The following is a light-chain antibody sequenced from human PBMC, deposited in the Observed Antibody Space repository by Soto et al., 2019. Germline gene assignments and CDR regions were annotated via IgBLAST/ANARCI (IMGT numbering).Light chain of an antibody. CDR2: EAS. CDR3: EQYKTWPIT. J-gene: IGKJ4*01. Sequence: EIVMTQSPATLSVSPGERATLSCRASQSVNSNLAWYQQKRGQAPRLLIYEASSRATGIPARFSASGSGTEFTLTICSLQSEEFAVYYCEQYKTWPITFGGGTNVEIK. V-gene: IGKV3-15*01. CDR1: QSVNSN.